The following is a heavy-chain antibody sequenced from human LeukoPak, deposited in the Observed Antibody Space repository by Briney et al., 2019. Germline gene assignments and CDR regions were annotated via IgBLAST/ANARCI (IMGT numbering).Heavy chain of an antibody. D-gene: IGHD6-19*01. CDR3: VKDVGTGWSFDS. V-gene: IGHV3-30*02. Sequence: GGSLRLSCAASGFTYNNYGMHWVRQAPGKGLEWVTFISYDGSDKSYADSVKGRFIISRDNSKKTLYVQMNSLTTDDTAVYYCVKDVGTGWSFDSWGQGTLVTVSS. J-gene: IGHJ4*02. CDR2: ISYDGSDK. CDR1: GFTYNNYG.